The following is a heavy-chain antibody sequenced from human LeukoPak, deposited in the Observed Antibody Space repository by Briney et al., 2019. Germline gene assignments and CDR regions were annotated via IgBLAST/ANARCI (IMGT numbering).Heavy chain of an antibody. J-gene: IGHJ6*02. CDR2: INPSGTSR. CDR3: ARPFTYHYDNSGPLRYYYGMDV. D-gene: IGHD3-22*01. V-gene: IGHV1-46*01. CDR1: GGTFSSYA. Sequence: GSSVKVSCKASGGTFSSYAISWVRQAPGQGLEWMGIINPSGTSRSYPQKFQGRVTMTRDTSTSTVYMELSSLRSEDTAVYYCARPFTYHYDNSGPLRYYYGMDVWGQGTTVTVSS.